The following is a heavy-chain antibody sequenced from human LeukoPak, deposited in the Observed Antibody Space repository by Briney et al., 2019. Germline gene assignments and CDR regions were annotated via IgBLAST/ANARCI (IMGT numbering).Heavy chain of an antibody. J-gene: IGHJ4*02. Sequence: GGSLRLSCAASGFTLSSYSMNWVRQAPGKGLEWVSYISSSSNSIYYADSVKGRFTISRDNAKDSLYLQMNSLRDEDTAVYYCARDYAWAFDYWGQGTLVTVSS. CDR2: ISSSSNSI. CDR3: ARDYAWAFDY. V-gene: IGHV3-48*02. CDR1: GFTLSSYS. D-gene: IGHD3-16*01.